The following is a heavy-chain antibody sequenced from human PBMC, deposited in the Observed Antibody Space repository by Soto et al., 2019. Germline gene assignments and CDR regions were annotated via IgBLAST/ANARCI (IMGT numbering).Heavy chain of an antibody. D-gene: IGHD6-13*01. CDR2: ISSSSSYI. CDR1: GFTFSSYS. CDR3: ARAPYSSSWPTNWFDP. Sequence: PGGSLRLSCAASGFTFSSYSMNWVRQAPGKGLEWVSSISSSSSYIYYAGSVKGRFTISRDNAKNSLYLQMNSLRAEDTAVYYCARAPYSSSWPTNWFDPWGQGTLVTVSS. V-gene: IGHV3-21*01. J-gene: IGHJ5*02.